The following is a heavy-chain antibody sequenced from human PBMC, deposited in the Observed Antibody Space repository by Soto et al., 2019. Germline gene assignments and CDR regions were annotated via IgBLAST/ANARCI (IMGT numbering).Heavy chain of an antibody. D-gene: IGHD1-26*01. J-gene: IGHJ4*02. CDR3: ARDSGLYTDLYSGSYYGGDY. CDR1: GGTFSSYA. V-gene: IGHV1-69*13. CDR2: IIPIFGTA. Sequence: SVKVSCKASGGTFSSYAISWVRQAPGQGLEWMGGIIPIFGTANYAQKFQGRVTITADESTSTAYMELSSLRSEDTAVYYCARDSGLYTDLYSGSYYGGDYWGQGTLVTVSS.